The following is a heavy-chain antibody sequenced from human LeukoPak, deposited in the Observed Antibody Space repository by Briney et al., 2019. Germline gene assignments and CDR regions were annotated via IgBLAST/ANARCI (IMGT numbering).Heavy chain of an antibody. CDR1: GFTFSSYA. V-gene: IGHV3-30*04. CDR3: ARDPDLYSSSPKYDY. Sequence: PGRSLRLSCAASGFTFSSYAMHWVRQAPGKGLEWVAVISYDGSNKYDADSVKGRFTISRDNSKNTPYLQMNSLRAEDTAVYYCARDPDLYSSSPKYDYWGQGTLVTVSS. D-gene: IGHD3-22*01. J-gene: IGHJ4*02. CDR2: ISYDGSNK.